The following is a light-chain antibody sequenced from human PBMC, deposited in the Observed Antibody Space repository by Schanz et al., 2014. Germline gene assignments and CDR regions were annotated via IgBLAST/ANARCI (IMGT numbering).Light chain of an antibody. Sequence: DIVMTQSPDSLAVSLGERVTINCKSSQSVLYSSNNKNYLAWYQHKPGQPPNLLIYWASTRESGVPDRFSGSGAGTDFTLPISSLQAEDVAIYYCLPYYNSPPALTFGGGTKVEIK. J-gene: IGKJ4*01. V-gene: IGKV4-1*01. CDR1: QSVLYSSNNKNY. CDR3: LPYYNSPPALT. CDR2: WAS.